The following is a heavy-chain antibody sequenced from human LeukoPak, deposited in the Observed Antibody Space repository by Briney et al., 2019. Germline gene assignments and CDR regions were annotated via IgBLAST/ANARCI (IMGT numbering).Heavy chain of an antibody. Sequence: PGGSLRLSCAASGFTFSSYATSWVRQAPGKGLDWVSIISDTGGSTEYADSVRGRFTISRDNSKNTLYLQMNSLRAEDTAVYYCAKRRLERSGERSSDYWGQGTLVTVSS. CDR2: ISDTGGST. V-gene: IGHV3-23*01. D-gene: IGHD1-1*01. CDR3: AKRRLERSGERSSDY. J-gene: IGHJ4*02. CDR1: GFTFSSYA.